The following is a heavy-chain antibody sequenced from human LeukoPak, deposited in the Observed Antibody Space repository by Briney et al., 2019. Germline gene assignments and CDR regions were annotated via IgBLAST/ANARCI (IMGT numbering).Heavy chain of an antibody. CDR2: ISGSGGST. CDR1: GFTFSSYA. D-gene: IGHD5-18*01. V-gene: IGHV3-23*01. Sequence: PGGSLTLSCAASGFTFSSYAMSWVRQAPGKGLEWVSAISGSGGSTYYADSVKGRFTISRDNSKTTLYLQMNSLRAEDTAVYYWAKDPPSWRGYSCGYYFDCGGQGTLVTVSS. CDR3: AKDPPSWRGYSCGYYFDC. J-gene: IGHJ4*02.